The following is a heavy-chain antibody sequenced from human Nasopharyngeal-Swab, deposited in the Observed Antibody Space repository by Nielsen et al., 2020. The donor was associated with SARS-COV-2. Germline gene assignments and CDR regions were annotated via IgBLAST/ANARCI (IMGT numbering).Heavy chain of an antibody. CDR2: IGVSGTMT. D-gene: IGHD6-13*01. CDR3: ARGSSRGMFDY. CDR1: GFTFSRSA. Sequence: GGSLRLSCAASGFTFSRSALTWVRQAPGKGLEWVSAIGVSGTMTYYADFVRGRFTISRDNSKNTLYLQMNSLRAEDTAVYYCARGSSRGMFDYWGQGTLVPSPQ. J-gene: IGHJ4*02. V-gene: IGHV3-23*01.